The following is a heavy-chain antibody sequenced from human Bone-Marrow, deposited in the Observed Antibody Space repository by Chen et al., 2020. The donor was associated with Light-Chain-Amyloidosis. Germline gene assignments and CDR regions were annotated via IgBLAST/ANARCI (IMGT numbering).Heavy chain of an antibody. CDR3: ARVSYYYDSSGYYNWFDP. D-gene: IGHD3-22*01. J-gene: IGHJ5*02. CDR1: GGTFSSYA. CDR2: IIPILGIA. V-gene: IGHV1-69*04. Sequence: QVQLVQSGAEVKKPGSSVKVSCKASGGTFSSYASSWVRQAPGQGLEWMGRIIPILGIANYAQKFQGRVTITADKSTSTAYMELSSLRSEDTAVYYCARVSYYYDSSGYYNWFDPWGQGTLVTVSS.